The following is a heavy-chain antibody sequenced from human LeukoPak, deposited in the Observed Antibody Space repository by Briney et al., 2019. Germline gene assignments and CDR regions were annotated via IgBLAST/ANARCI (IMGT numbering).Heavy chain of an antibody. CDR2: IDNAGSIT. V-gene: IGHV3-74*03. CDR3: VRSAFHAGSGNYYDY. J-gene: IGHJ4*02. Sequence: GGSLRLSCAASGFTVSSTYMSWVRQAPGKGLVWVSRIDNAGSITTYADSVKGRFTISRDNAENTLYLQMNSLRVEDTAVYYCVRSAFHAGSGNYYDYWGQGTLVTVSS. CDR1: GFTVSSTY. D-gene: IGHD3-22*01.